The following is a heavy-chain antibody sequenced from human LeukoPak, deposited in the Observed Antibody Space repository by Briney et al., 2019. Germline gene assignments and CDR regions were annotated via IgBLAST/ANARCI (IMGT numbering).Heavy chain of an antibody. CDR2: INPNSGGT. V-gene: IGHV1-2*02. J-gene: IGHJ4*02. Sequence: ASVKVPCKASGYTFSGYLIHWVRQAPGQGLEWMGWINPNSGGTNSAQRFQGRVTMTRDTSISTAYMELSRLRSDDTAVYYCARERTLTSCYDYWGQGTLVTVSS. CDR1: GYTFSGYL. D-gene: IGHD2-15*01. CDR3: ARERTLTSCYDY.